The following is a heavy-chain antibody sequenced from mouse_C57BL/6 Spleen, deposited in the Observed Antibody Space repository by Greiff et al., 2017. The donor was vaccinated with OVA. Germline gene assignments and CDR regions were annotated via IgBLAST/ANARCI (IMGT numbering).Heavy chain of an antibody. V-gene: IGHV1-52*01. J-gene: IGHJ3*01. Sequence: QVQLQQPGAELVRPGSSVKLSCKASGYTFTSYWMHWVQQRPIQGLEWIGNIDPSDSYTHYNQKFKDKATLTVANSSSPAYMQLSSRTSEDSAVDYCARDYGSSYVFAYWGQGTLVTVSA. CDR2: IDPSDSYT. CDR3: ARDYGSSYVFAY. D-gene: IGHD1-1*01. CDR1: GYTFTSYW.